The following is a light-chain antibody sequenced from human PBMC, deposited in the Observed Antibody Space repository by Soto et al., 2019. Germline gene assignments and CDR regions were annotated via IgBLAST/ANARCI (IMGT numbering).Light chain of an antibody. V-gene: IGKV3-11*01. J-gene: IGKJ4*01. Sequence: EIVLTQSPATLSLSPGERATLSCRASQTVSSSLAWYQQKPGQAPRLLIYEASNRATGIPARFSGSGSGADFTLTISSLEPEDFALYYCQQHINWPLTFGGGTKVENK. CDR2: EAS. CDR1: QTVSSS. CDR3: QQHINWPLT.